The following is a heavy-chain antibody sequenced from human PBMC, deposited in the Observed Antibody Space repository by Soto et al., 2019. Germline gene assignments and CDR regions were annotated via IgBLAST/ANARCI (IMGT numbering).Heavy chain of an antibody. D-gene: IGHD2-21*01. CDR1: GFTFSSYN. J-gene: IGHJ4*02. CDR3: ARAPYGATLPGIY. CDR2: ISSSSTTI. Sequence: SLRLSCAASGFTFSSYNMNWVRQAPGKWLEWVSYISSSSTTIYYADSVKGRFTISRDNVKNSLYLQMNSLRAEDTAVYYCARAPYGATLPGIYWGQGTLVTVSS. V-gene: IGHV3-48*01.